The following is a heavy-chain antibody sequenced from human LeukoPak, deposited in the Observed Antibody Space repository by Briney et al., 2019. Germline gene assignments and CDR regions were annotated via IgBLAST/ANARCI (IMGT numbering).Heavy chain of an antibody. J-gene: IGHJ3*02. V-gene: IGHV3-30*03. CDR2: ISYDGSNK. CDR3: ARRSMAASGPHDVYDI. D-gene: IGHD6-13*01. Sequence: GRSLRLSCAASGFTFSSYGMHWVRQAPGKGLEWVAVISYDGSNKYYADSVKGRFTISRDNSRSTLYLQMGSLRTEDMAMYYCARRSMAASGPHDVYDIWGQGTMVTVSS. CDR1: GFTFSSYG.